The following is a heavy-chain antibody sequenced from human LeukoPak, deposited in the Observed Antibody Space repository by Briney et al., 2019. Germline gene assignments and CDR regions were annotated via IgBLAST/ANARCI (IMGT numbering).Heavy chain of an antibody. V-gene: IGHV4-4*07. CDR1: GGSISSYY. J-gene: IGHJ6*03. D-gene: IGHD1-26*01. Sequence: PSETLSLTCTVSGGSISSYYWSWIRQPAGKGLEWIGRFYTSGSTSYNPSLKSRVTMSVDTSKNHFSLKLSSVTAADTAVYYCARDYRNYYYYMDVWGKGTTDTVSS. CDR2: FYTSGST. CDR3: ARDYRNYYYYMDV.